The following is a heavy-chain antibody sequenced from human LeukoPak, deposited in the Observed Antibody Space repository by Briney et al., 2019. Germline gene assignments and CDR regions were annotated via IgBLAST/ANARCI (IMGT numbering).Heavy chain of an antibody. D-gene: IGHD3-3*01. CDR2: MNPNTGDT. V-gene: IGHV1-8*03. J-gene: IGHJ5*02. Sequence: GASVKVSCKASGYTFTTYDINCVRQATGQGLEWMGWMNPNTGDTGYAQKFQGRVTLTRNTSISTAYMELSSLRAEDTAVYYCARSRRITVFGVPKGGWFDPWGQGTLVTVSS. CDR1: GYTFTTYD. CDR3: ARSRRITVFGVPKGGWFDP.